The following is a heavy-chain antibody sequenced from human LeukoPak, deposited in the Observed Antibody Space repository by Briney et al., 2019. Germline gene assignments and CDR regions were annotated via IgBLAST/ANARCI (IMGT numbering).Heavy chain of an antibody. CDR3: AREARYCSSTSCSFDY. J-gene: IGHJ4*02. CDR2: INPNSGGT. CDR1: GYTFTGYY. Sequence: ASVKVSCKAPGYTFTGYYIHWVRQAPGQGLEWMGWINPNSGGTNYPQKFQGRVTMTTDTSISTAYMDLSRLVSDDTAVYYCAREARYCSSTSCSFDYWGQGTLVTVSS. V-gene: IGHV1-2*02. D-gene: IGHD2-2*01.